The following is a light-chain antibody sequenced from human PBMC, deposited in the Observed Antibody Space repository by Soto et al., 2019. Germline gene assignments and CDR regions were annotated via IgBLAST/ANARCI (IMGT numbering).Light chain of an antibody. CDR2: DAS. V-gene: IGKV3-15*01. Sequence: EIVMTQSPATLSVSPGERATLSCRASQSVRSNLAWYQQKPGQAPRLLIYDASTRATGIPARFSGSGSGTEFTLTISSLQSEDFAVYYCQQYKKWPRTFGHGTKVDI. CDR1: QSVRSN. CDR3: QQYKKWPRT. J-gene: IGKJ1*01.